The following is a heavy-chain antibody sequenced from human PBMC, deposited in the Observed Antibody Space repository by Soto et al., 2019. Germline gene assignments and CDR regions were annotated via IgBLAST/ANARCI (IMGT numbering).Heavy chain of an antibody. CDR3: ARAPEMATPDYFDY. CDR1: GFNFRSYS. Sequence: GXSLRLSRAASGFNFRSYSMNWVRKTPGKGLEWVSSISSSSSYIYYADSVKGRFTISRDNAKNSLYLQMNSLRAEDTAVYFCARAPEMATPDYFDYLGQGNLVTGSS. J-gene: IGHJ4*02. CDR2: ISSSSSYI. V-gene: IGHV3-21*01. D-gene: IGHD5-12*01.